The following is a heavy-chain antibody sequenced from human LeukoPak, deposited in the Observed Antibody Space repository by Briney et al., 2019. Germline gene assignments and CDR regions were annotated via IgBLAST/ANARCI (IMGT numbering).Heavy chain of an antibody. D-gene: IGHD1-26*01. CDR1: GFTFSTYA. V-gene: IGHV3-23*01. CDR3: ARYSGSYYGYYYYGMDV. J-gene: IGHJ6*02. CDR2: ISTSGDRT. Sequence: GGSLRLSCAASGFTFSTYAMTWVRQAPGKGLEWVSGISTSGDRTYYADSVKGRFTISRDNSKNTLYLQMNSLRAEDTAVYYCARYSGSYYGYYYYGMDVWGQGTTVTVSS.